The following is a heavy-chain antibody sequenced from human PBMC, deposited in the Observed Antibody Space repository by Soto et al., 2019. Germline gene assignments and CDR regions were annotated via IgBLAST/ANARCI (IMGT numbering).Heavy chain of an antibody. J-gene: IGHJ4*02. CDR3: ASSTMVRGVVFDY. CDR2: IYYSGST. D-gene: IGHD3-10*01. V-gene: IGHV4-59*01. Sequence: LSLTCTVSGGSISSYYWSWIRQPPGKGLEWIGYIYYSGSTNYNPSLKSRVTISVDTSKNQFSLKLSSVTAADTAVYYCASSTMVRGVVFDYWGQGTLVTVSS. CDR1: GGSISSYY.